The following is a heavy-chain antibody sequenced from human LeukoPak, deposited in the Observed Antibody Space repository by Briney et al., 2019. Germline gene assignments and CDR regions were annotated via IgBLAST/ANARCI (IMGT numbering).Heavy chain of an antibody. Sequence: GGSLRLSCAASGFTFSSYSMNWVRQAPGKGLEWVSSISSSSSYIHNADSVKGRFTISRDNAENSLYLQMNSLRAEDTAVYYCARDLLGWELHYFDYWGQGTLVTVSS. CDR2: ISSSSSYI. V-gene: IGHV3-21*01. J-gene: IGHJ4*02. D-gene: IGHD1-26*01. CDR3: ARDLLGWELHYFDY. CDR1: GFTFSSYS.